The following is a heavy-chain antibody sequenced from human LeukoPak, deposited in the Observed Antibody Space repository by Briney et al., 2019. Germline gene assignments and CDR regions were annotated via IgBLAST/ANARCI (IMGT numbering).Heavy chain of an antibody. CDR1: GFTFDDYG. D-gene: IGHD3-22*01. CDR3: AKDTGYYYDSSNYWV. J-gene: IGHJ4*02. V-gene: IGHV3-20*04. Sequence: GGSLRLSCAASGFTFDDYGMSWVRQAPGKGLEWVSGINWNSGSTGYANSVKGRFTISRDNAKNSLYLQMNSLRAEDTALYYCAKDTGYYYDSSNYWVWGQGTLVTVSS. CDR2: INWNSGST.